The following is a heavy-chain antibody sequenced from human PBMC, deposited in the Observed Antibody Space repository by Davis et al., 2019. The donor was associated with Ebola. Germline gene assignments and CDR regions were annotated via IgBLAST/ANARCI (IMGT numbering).Heavy chain of an antibody. Sequence: PGGSLSPSCTASASTFKNYAMSWVRQAPGKGLEWVSTILGSGTDTYYADSVRGRFTISRDNSKNTLFRQMNSLRAEDTAIYYCAKSASGYSGNSRYVDYWGQGTLVTVSS. CDR2: ILGSGTDT. CDR1: ASTFKNYA. D-gene: IGHD4-23*01. CDR3: AKSASGYSGNSRYVDY. J-gene: IGHJ4*02. V-gene: IGHV3-23*01.